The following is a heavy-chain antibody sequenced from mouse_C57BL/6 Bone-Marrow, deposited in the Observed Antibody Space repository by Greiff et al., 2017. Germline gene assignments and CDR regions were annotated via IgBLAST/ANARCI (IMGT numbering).Heavy chain of an antibody. V-gene: IGHV5-9-1*02. CDR1: GFTFSSYA. Sequence: EVKLMESGEGLVKPGGSLKLSCAASGFTFSSYAMSWVRQTPEKRLEWVAYISSGGDYIYYADTVKGRFTISGDNARNTLYLQMSSLKSEDTAMYYCTRDYYGSRGRYYFDYWGQGTTLTVSS. CDR3: TRDYYGSRGRYYFDY. D-gene: IGHD1-1*01. J-gene: IGHJ2*01. CDR2: ISSGGDYI.